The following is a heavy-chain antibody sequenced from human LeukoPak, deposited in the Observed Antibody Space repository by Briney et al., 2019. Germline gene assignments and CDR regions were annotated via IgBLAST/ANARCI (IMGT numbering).Heavy chain of an antibody. J-gene: IGHJ4*02. CDR3: ARHRGGGELFYFDY. CDR1: GGSLSSYY. Sequence: PSETLSLTCTVSGGSLSSYYWSWIRQPPGKGLEWIGYIYYSGSTNYNPSLKSRVTISVDTSKNQFSLKLSSVTAADTAVYYCARHRGGGELFYFDYWGQGTLVTVSS. V-gene: IGHV4-59*08. D-gene: IGHD2-21*01. CDR2: IYYSGST.